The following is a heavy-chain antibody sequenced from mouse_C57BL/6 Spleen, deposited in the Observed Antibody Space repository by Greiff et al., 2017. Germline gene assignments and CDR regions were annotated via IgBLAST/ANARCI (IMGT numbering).Heavy chain of an antibody. CDR2: ISSGSRTI. D-gene: IGHD1-1*01. J-gene: IGHJ1*03. Sequence: EVKVVESGGGLVKPGGSLKLSCAASGFTFSDYGMHWVRQAPEKGLEWVAYISSGSRTIYYAETVKGRFTISRDNAKNTLFLQMTSLRSEDPAMYYCAREDGSSLWYFDVWGTGTTVTVSS. CDR1: GFTFSDYG. V-gene: IGHV5-17*01. CDR3: AREDGSSLWYFDV.